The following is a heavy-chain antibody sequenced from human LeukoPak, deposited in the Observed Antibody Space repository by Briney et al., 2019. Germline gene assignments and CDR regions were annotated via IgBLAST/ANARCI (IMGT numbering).Heavy chain of an antibody. Sequence: PGGSLRLSCAASGFTFSSHAMNWVRQAPGKGLEWISSISTDSLTIKYADFVSGQFTISRDNAENSLYLQMNSLGAEDTAVYYCARANQAGFSSSWSYFDYWGQGALVTVSS. V-gene: IGHV3-48*04. D-gene: IGHD6-13*01. J-gene: IGHJ4*02. CDR1: GFTFSSHA. CDR2: ISTDSLTI. CDR3: ARANQAGFSSSWSYFDY.